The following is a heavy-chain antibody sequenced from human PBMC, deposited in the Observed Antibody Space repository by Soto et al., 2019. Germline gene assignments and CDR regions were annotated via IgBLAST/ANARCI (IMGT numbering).Heavy chain of an antibody. J-gene: IGHJ6*02. D-gene: IGHD6-13*01. CDR1: GGSFSGYY. CDR2: INHSGST. V-gene: IGHV4-34*01. Sequence: PSETLSLICAVYGGSFSGYYWSWIRQPPGKGLEWIGEINHSGSTNYNPSLKSRVTISVDTSKNQFSLKLSSVTAADTAVYYCARVAEQQLVTYYYYGMDVWGQGTTVTVSS. CDR3: ARVAEQQLVTYYYYGMDV.